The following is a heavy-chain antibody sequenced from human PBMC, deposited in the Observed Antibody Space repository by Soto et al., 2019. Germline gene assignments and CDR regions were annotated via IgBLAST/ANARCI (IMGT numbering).Heavy chain of an antibody. CDR2: ISYDGSNK. CDR1: GFTFSSYG. CDR3: AKVYYDSSGYLLDYYYYYGMDV. V-gene: IGHV3-30*18. Sequence: AASGFTFSSYGMHWVRQAPGKGLEWVAVISYDGSNKYYADSVKGRFTISRDNSKNTLYLQMNSLRAEDTAVYYCAKVYYDSSGYLLDYYYYYGMDVWGQGTTVTVSS. D-gene: IGHD3-22*01. J-gene: IGHJ6*02.